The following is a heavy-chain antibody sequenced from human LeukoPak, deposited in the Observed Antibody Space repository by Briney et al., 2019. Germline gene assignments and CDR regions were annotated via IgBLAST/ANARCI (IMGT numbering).Heavy chain of an antibody. CDR2: IYYSGST. D-gene: IGHD6-13*01. J-gene: IGHJ2*01. CDR3: AREMGIAAAGTSWYFDL. CDR1: GGSISSYY. V-gene: IGHV4-59*01. Sequence: PSETLSLTCTVSGGSISSYYCSWIRQPPGKGLEWIGYIYYSGSTNYNPSLKSRVTISVDTSKNQFSLKLSSVTAADTAVYYCAREMGIAAAGTSWYFDLWGRGTLVTVSS.